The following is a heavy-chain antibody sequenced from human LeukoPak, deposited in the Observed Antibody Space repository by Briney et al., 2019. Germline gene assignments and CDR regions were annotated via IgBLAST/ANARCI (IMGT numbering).Heavy chain of an antibody. CDR3: TTDLHVQGVIIRVDAFDI. D-gene: IGHD3-10*02. CDR2: IKSKTDGGTT. J-gene: IGHJ3*02. CDR1: GFTFSNAW. Sequence: GGSLRLSCAASGFTFSNAWMSWVRQAPGKGLEWVGRIKSKTDGGTTDYAAPVKGRFTISRDDSKNTLYLQMNSLKTEDTAVYYCTTDLHVQGVIIRVDAFDIWGQGTMVTVSS. V-gene: IGHV3-15*01.